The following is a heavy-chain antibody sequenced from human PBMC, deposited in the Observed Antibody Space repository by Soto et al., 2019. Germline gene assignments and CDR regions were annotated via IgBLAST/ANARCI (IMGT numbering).Heavy chain of an antibody. Sequence: SETLSLTCTVSGGSISSYYWSWIRQPPGKGLEWIGYIYYSGSTNYDPSLKSRVTISVDTSKNQFSLTLSSVTAADTAVYYCARIAASEGIDYWGQGTLVTVSS. CDR2: IYYSGST. CDR1: GGSISSYY. D-gene: IGHD2-15*01. CDR3: ARIAASEGIDY. V-gene: IGHV4-59*08. J-gene: IGHJ4*02.